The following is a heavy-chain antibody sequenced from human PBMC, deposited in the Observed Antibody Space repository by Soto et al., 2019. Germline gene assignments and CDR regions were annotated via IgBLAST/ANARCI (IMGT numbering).Heavy chain of an antibody. CDR2: IVVGSGNT. CDR1: GFTFTSSA. D-gene: IGHD3-3*01. V-gene: IGHV1-58*01. J-gene: IGHJ6*02. CDR3: AADPGYDFWSGYSDDYYYGMDV. Sequence: QMRLVQSGPEVKKPGTSVKVSCKASGFTFTSSAVQWVRQARGQRLEWIGWIVVGSGNTNYAQKFQERVTITRDMSTSTAYMELSSLRSEDTAVYYCAADPGYDFWSGYSDDYYYGMDVWGQGTTVTVSS.